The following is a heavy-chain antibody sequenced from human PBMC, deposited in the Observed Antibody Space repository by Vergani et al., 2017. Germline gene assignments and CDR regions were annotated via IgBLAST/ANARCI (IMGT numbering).Heavy chain of an antibody. J-gene: IGHJ1*01. CDR2: INHSGST. V-gene: IGHV4-34*01. D-gene: IGHD2-15*01. CDR3: ARSGYCSGGSCRAHRKYFQH. CDR1: GGSFSGYY. Sequence: QVQLQQWGAGLLKPSETLSLTCAVYGGSFSGYYWSWIRQPPGKGLEWIGEINHSGSTNYNPSLKSRVTISVDTSKNQFSLKLSSVTAADTAVYYCARSGYCSGGSCRAHRKYFQHWGQGTLVTVSS.